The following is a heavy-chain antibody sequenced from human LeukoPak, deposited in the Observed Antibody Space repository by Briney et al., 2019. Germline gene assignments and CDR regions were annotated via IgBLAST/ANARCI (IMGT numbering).Heavy chain of an antibody. J-gene: IGHJ2*01. V-gene: IGHV3-13*04. CDR1: GFTFSSYD. Sequence: GRSLRLSCAASGFTFSSYDMHWVRQTTGKGLEWVSAIDTAGGTYYPGSVKGRFTISRENTKNSLYLQMNSLRAGDTAVYYCTRESNYYDSSTSPGYFDLWGRGTLVTVSS. CDR3: TRESNYYDSSTSPGYFDL. D-gene: IGHD3-22*01. CDR2: IDTAGGT.